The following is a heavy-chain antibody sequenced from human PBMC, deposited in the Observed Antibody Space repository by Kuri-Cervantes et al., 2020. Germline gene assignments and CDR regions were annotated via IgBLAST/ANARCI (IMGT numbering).Heavy chain of an antibody. CDR3: AKSRAVTGTADS. V-gene: IGHV3-23*01. CDR2: LSGSGGST. D-gene: IGHD6-19*01. CDR1: GFTFSSYA. Sequence: GESLKISCAASGFTFSSYAMSWVRQAPGKGLEWVSGLSGSGGSTYYVDSVKGRVTISRDNSKNTLYLQMNSLRAEDTAVYYCAKSRAVTGTADSWGQGILVTVSS. J-gene: IGHJ4*02.